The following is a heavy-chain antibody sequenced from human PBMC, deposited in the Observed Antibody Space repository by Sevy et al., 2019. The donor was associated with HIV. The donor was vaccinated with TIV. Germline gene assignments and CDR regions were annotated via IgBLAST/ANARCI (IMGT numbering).Heavy chain of an antibody. V-gene: IGHV3-7*01. D-gene: IGHD5-18*01. J-gene: IGHJ4*02. CDR1: GFTFSSYW. CDR2: MKEDGSER. CDR3: VREGVGGYSYSLDC. Sequence: WGSLRLSCAASGFTFSSYWMSWVRQAPGKGLEWVATMKEDGSERNYVDSVKGRFTISRDNAKNSLYLQMNSLRAEDTAVYYGVREGVGGYSYSLDCWGQGTLVTVSS.